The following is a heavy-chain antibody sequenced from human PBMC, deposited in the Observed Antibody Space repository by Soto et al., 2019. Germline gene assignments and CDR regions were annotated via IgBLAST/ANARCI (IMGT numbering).Heavy chain of an antibody. CDR1: GFTFSDHY. CDR2: SRNKVNSYPT. Sequence: GGSLRLSCAVSGFTFSDHYMDWVRQAPGKGLEWGGRSRNKVNSYPTEYDASVKGRFTILRDESESSMYLQMNSLKTEDTPVYYCVRVYTGGGNWQFHYWGQGALLTVSS. CDR3: VRVYTGGGNWQFHY. J-gene: IGHJ4*02. V-gene: IGHV3-72*01. D-gene: IGHD1-1*01.